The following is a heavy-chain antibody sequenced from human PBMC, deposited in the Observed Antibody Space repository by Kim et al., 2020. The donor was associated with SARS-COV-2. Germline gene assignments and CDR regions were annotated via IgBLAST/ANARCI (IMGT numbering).Heavy chain of an antibody. CDR3: NTGVLTFDS. Sequence: GGTTVYAAPVKGRFTISRYDSKNMLYLQMSSLKTEDTAVYYCNTGVLTFDSWGQGTPVTVSS. CDR2: GGTT. V-gene: IGHV3-15*01. D-gene: IGHD3-9*01. J-gene: IGHJ4*02.